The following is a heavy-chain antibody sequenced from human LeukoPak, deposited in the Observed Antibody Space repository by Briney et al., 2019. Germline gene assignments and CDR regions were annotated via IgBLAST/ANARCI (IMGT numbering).Heavy chain of an antibody. CDR2: ISAYNGNT. J-gene: IGHJ6*03. Sequence: ASVKVSCKASGYTFTSYGISWVRQAPGQGLEWMGWISAYNGNTNYAQKLQGRVTMTTDTSTSTAYMELSRLRSDDTAVYYCARDSSKPRYYYYYYYMDVWGKGTTVTVSS. CDR3: ARDSSKPRYYYYYYYMDV. V-gene: IGHV1-18*01. CDR1: GYTFTSYG.